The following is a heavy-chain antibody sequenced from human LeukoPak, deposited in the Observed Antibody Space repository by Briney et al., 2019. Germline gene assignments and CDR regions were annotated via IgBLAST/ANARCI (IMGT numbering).Heavy chain of an antibody. D-gene: IGHD3-10*01. V-gene: IGHV3-30*18. CDR1: GFTFSTQN. J-gene: IGHJ4*02. CDR2: ISYDGSNK. Sequence: GGSLRLSCVGSGFTFSTQNINWVRQTPGKGLEWVAVISYDGSNKYYADSVKGRFTISRDNSKNTLYLQMNSLRAEDTAVYYCAKDQIYYYGSGSSLDHWGQGTLVTVSS. CDR3: AKDQIYYYGSGSSLDH.